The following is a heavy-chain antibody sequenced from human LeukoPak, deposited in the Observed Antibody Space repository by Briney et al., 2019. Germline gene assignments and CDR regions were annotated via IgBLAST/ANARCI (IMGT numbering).Heavy chain of an antibody. CDR3: AKGFSSSDDYSNYALGY. D-gene: IGHD4-11*01. J-gene: IGHJ4*02. Sequence: TGGSLRLSCAASGFTFSSYAMNWVRQAPGKGLEWVSAISGSGGSTYYADSVKGRFTISRDNSKNTLYLQMNSLRAEDTAVYYCAKGFSSSDDYSNYALGYWGQGTLVTVSS. CDR1: GFTFSSYA. V-gene: IGHV3-23*01. CDR2: ISGSGGST.